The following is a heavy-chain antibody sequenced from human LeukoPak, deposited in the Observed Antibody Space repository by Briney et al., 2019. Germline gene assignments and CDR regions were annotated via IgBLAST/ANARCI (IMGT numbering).Heavy chain of an antibody. J-gene: IGHJ4*02. V-gene: IGHV3-23*01. Sequence: GGSLRLSCAASGFTFSSYAMSWVRQAPGKGLEWVSAISGSGGSTYYADSVKGRFTISRDNSKNTLYLQMNSLRAEGTAVYYCAKAVYYYDSSGPYWGQGTLVTVSS. D-gene: IGHD3-22*01. CDR1: GFTFSSYA. CDR2: ISGSGGST. CDR3: AKAVYYYDSSGPY.